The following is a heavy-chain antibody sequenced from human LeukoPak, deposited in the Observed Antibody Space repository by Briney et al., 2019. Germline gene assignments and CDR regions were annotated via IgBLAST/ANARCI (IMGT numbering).Heavy chain of an antibody. V-gene: IGHV1-8*02. CDR3: VRTPPNWGFDY. D-gene: IGHD7-27*01. CDR1: GGTFSSYA. CDR2: MSPNSGDT. Sequence: ASVKVSCKASGGTFSSYAISWVRQATGQGLEWLGWMSPNSGDTGYAQKFQGRVTMTSDSSVSTAYMELSSLRSEDTAIYYCVRTPPNWGFDYWGQGTLVTVSS. J-gene: IGHJ4*02.